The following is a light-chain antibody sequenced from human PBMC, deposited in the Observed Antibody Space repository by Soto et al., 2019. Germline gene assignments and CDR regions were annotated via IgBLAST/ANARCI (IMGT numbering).Light chain of an antibody. Sequence: QAVVTQPPSASSTPGQTVTISCSGSTSNIGTFYVYWYQHLPGTAPKLLIYLGDQRASGVSDRFSGSKSGTSASLAINELRSDDEADYYCAAWDDNLNAYVFGSGTKVTVL. J-gene: IGLJ1*01. V-gene: IGLV1-47*02. CDR2: LGD. CDR3: AAWDDNLNAYV. CDR1: TSNIGTFY.